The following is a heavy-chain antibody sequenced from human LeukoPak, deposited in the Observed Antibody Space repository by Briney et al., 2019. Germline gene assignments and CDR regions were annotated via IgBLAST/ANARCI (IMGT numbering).Heavy chain of an antibody. CDR1: GFSFTNYA. Sequence: GGSLRLSCAASGFSFTNYAMSWVRQAPGKGLEWVSSVGGSGRTTYHADSLEGRFTISRDNSKNTLYLQMNSLRAEDTAVYYCAKEFYSGDGYRGLYHFDYWGQGTLVTVSS. J-gene: IGHJ4*02. V-gene: IGHV3-23*01. CDR2: VGGSGRTT. CDR3: AKEFYSGDGYRGLYHFDY. D-gene: IGHD5-24*01.